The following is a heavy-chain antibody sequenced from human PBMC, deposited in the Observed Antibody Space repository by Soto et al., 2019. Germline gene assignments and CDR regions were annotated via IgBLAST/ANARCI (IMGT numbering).Heavy chain of an antibody. D-gene: IGHD5-12*01. CDR1: GFTFSSYG. V-gene: IGHV3-30*18. J-gene: IGHJ4*02. CDR3: AKEDVDIVATSGFDY. CDR2: ISYDGSNK. Sequence: GGSLRLSCAASGFTFSSYGMHWVRQAPGKGLEWVAVISYDGSNKYYADSVKGRFTISRDNSKNTLYLQMNSLRAEDTAVYYCAKEDVDIVATSGFDYWGQGTLVTVSS.